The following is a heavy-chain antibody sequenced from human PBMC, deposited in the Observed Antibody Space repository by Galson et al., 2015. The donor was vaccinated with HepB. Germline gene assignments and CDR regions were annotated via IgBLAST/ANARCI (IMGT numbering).Heavy chain of an antibody. CDR2: IYPLDSDT. D-gene: IGHD3-9*01. CDR1: GYSFTDYW. Sequence: QSGAEVKKPGESLKISCKGSGYSFTDYWIGWVRQMPGKGLEWMGIIYPLDSDTRYSPSFQGQVTISADKSISTAYLQWSSLKASDTAMYYCARASSVYYDLLTGLPKPYSFNYWGQGTLVTVSS. V-gene: IGHV5-51*01. J-gene: IGHJ4*02. CDR3: ARASSVYYDLLTGLPKPYSFNY.